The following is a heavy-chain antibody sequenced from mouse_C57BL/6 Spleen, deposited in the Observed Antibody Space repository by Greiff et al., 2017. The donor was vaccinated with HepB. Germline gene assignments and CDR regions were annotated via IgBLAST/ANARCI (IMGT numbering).Heavy chain of an antibody. CDR1: GFTFTDYY. CDR3: ARMGSTGTFDY. V-gene: IGHV7-3*01. J-gene: IGHJ2*01. CDR2: IRNKANGYTT. Sequence: DVKLVESGGGLVQPGGSLSLSCAASGFTFTDYYMSWVRQPPGKALEWLGFIRNKANGYTTEYSASVKGRFTISRANSQSILYLQMNALGAEDSATYYCARMGSTGTFDYWGKGTTLTDSS. D-gene: IGHD4-1*02.